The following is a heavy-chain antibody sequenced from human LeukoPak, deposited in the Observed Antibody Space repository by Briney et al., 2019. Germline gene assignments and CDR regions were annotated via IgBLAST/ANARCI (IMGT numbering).Heavy chain of an antibody. V-gene: IGHV4-39*01. CDR2: IYYSGST. CDR1: GGSIRSSYYY. J-gene: IGHJ1*01. CDR3: ARPSTKYSSSSGYFQH. D-gene: IGHD6-6*01. Sequence: SETLSLTCTVSGGSIRSSYYYWGWIRQPPGKGLEWIGSIYYSGSTYYNPSLKSRVTISVDTSKNQFSLKLSSVTAADTAVYYCARPSTKYSSSSGYFQHWGQGTLVTVSS.